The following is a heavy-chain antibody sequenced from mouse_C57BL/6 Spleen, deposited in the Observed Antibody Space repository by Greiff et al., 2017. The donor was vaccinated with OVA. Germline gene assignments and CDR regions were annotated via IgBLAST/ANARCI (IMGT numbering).Heavy chain of an antibody. Sequence: ESGPGLVKPSQSLSLTCSVTGYSITSGYYWNWIRQFPGNKLEWMGYISYDGSNNYNPSLKNRISITRDTSKNQFFLKLNSVTTEDTATYYCAREAMVTTRYFDYWGQGTTLTVSS. CDR2: ISYDGSN. CDR1: GYSITSGYY. V-gene: IGHV3-6*01. D-gene: IGHD2-2*01. CDR3: AREAMVTTRYFDY. J-gene: IGHJ2*01.